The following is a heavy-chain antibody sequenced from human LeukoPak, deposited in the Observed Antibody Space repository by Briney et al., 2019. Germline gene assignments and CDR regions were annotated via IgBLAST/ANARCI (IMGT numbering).Heavy chain of an antibody. Sequence: SETLSLTCTVSGGSISSYYWSWIRQPPGKGLEWIGYIYYSGSTNYNPSLKSRVTISVDTSKNQFSLKLSPVTAADTAVYYCARDSGGHYYDSSGYYFDYWGQGTLVTVSS. J-gene: IGHJ4*02. CDR2: IYYSGST. CDR1: GGSISSYY. V-gene: IGHV4-59*01. D-gene: IGHD3-22*01. CDR3: ARDSGGHYYDSSGYYFDY.